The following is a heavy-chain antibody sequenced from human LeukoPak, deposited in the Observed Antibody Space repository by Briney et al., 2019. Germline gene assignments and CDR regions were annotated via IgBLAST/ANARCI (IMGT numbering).Heavy chain of an antibody. Sequence: TGGSLRLSCAASGFTFSDYWMTWVRQAPGKGLEWVAHIKQDGSERYYGDSVKSRFTISRDNAKNLVYLQMNSLGAEDTAIYYCARGWNYAFRFDYWGQGTLVTVSS. D-gene: IGHD1-7*01. CDR3: ARGWNYAFRFDY. J-gene: IGHJ4*02. V-gene: IGHV3-7*01. CDR2: IKQDGSER. CDR1: GFTFSDYW.